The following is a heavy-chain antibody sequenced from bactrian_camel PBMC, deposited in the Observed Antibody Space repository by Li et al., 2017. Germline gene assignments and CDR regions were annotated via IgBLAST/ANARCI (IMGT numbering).Heavy chain of an antibody. V-gene: IGHV3S53*01. CDR2: IASGGIE. J-gene: IGHJ4*01. D-gene: IGHD3*01. Sequence: HVQLVESGGGAVEDGGSLRLSCAAPEYIYRNYCMAWSRQVPGQEREGVACIASGGIETYADSVKGRFTVSKDNAKNTLYLHMNGLKPEDSAMYYCAAESVFRGYCLLRQYVYDAWGQ. CDR1: EYIYRNYC. CDR3: AAESVFRGYCLLRQYVYDA.